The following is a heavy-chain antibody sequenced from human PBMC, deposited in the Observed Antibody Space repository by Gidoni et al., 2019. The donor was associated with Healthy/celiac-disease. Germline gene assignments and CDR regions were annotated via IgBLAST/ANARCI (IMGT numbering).Heavy chain of an antibody. Sequence: QVQLQESGPGLVKPSETLSLTCPVSGYSISSGYYWGWLRQPPGKGLEWIGCIYHSGSTYYNPSLKSRVTISVDTAKNQFSLKLSSVTAADTGVYYCARDGWFGELLFSNWFDPWGQGTLVTVSS. CDR3: ARDGWFGELLFSNWFDP. V-gene: IGHV4-38-2*02. CDR2: IYHSGST. D-gene: IGHD3-10*01. J-gene: IGHJ5*02. CDR1: GYSISSGYY.